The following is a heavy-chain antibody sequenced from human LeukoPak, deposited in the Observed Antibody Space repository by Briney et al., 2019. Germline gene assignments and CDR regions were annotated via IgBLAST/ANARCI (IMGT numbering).Heavy chain of an antibody. D-gene: IGHD4-17*01. CDR2: IIPIFGIA. CDR3: ARGYGDFTTPFDY. V-gene: IGHV1-69*13. CDR1: GDTFSSYV. Sequence: SVKVSCKASGDTFSSYVISWVRQAPGQGLEWMGGIIPIFGIANYAQKFQGRVTITADESTSTAYMELSSLRSEDTAVYYCARGYGDFTTPFDYWGQGTLVTVSS. J-gene: IGHJ4*02.